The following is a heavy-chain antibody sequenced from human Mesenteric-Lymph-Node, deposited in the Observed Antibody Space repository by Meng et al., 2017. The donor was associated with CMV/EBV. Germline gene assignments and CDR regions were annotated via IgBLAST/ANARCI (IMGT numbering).Heavy chain of an antibody. D-gene: IGHD6-19*01. J-gene: IGHJ4*02. Sequence: QEQLVQSGAEVKKHGASVKVSCKASGYTFTSFDINWVRQATGQGPEWMVWMNPNSGNTGYAQKFQGRVTLTRDTSISTAYMELSSLRSEDTAVYYCARGPSYSSGFPDCWGQGTLVTVSS. CDR2: MNPNSGNT. CDR3: ARGPSYSSGFPDC. V-gene: IGHV1-8*02. CDR1: GYTFTSFD.